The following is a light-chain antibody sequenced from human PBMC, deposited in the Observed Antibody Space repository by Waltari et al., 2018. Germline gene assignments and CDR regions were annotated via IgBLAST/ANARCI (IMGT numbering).Light chain of an antibody. J-gene: IGKJ1*01. Sequence: DVVMTQSPLSLPVTLGQPASISCRSSQSLVHSDGNTYLNWFQQRPGQSPRRLFYRVSNRDSGVPDRFSGSGSGTDFTLKITRVEAEDVGVYYCMQGTHWPWTFGQGTKVEIK. CDR2: RVS. CDR3: MQGTHWPWT. CDR1: QSLVHSDGNTY. V-gene: IGKV2-30*02.